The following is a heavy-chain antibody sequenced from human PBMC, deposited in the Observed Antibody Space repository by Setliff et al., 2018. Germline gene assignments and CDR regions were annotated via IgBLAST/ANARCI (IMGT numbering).Heavy chain of an antibody. D-gene: IGHD2-15*01. V-gene: IGHV3-33*08. Sequence: PGGSLRLSCAASGFTFSSYAMSWVGQAPGKGLEWVAVIWYDGSNSYYADSVKGRFTISRDNSRNMLYMQMNSLRADDTAVYYCARGTQAYTSWTDSALGYWGKGTLVTVSS. CDR1: GFTFSSYA. CDR2: IWYDGSNS. J-gene: IGHJ4*02. CDR3: ARGTQAYTSWTDSALGY.